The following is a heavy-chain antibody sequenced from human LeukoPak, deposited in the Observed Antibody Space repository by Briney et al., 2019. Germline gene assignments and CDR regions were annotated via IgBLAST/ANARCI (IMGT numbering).Heavy chain of an antibody. CDR2: INPSGGST. CDR1: GYTFTSYC. Sequence: GASVKVSCKASGYTFTSYCMHWVRQAPGQGLEWMGIINPSGGSTSYAQKFQGRVTMTRDTSTSTVYMELSSLRSEDTAVYYCAGTKKGYQLLSLFDYWGQGTLVTVSS. V-gene: IGHV1-46*03. D-gene: IGHD2-2*01. CDR3: AGTKKGYQLLSLFDY. J-gene: IGHJ4*02.